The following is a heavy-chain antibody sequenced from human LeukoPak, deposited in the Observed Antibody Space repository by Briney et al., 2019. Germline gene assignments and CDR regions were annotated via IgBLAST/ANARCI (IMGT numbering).Heavy chain of an antibody. CDR2: IYYSGST. D-gene: IGHD4-17*01. V-gene: IGHV4-39*07. J-gene: IGHJ4*02. Sequence: PSETLSLTCTVSGGSISSSSYYWGWIRQPPGKGLEWIGSIYYSGSTYYNPSLKSRVTISVDTSKNQFSLKLSSVTAADTAVYYCARQAVTNLLYYFDYWGQGTLVTVSS. CDR1: GGSISSSSYY. CDR3: ARQAVTNLLYYFDY.